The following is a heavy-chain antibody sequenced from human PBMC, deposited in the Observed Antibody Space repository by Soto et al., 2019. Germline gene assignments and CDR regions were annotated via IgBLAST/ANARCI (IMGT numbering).Heavy chain of an antibody. CDR2: TYYRSKWYN. V-gene: IGHV6-1*01. D-gene: IGHD6-6*01. Sequence: SQTLSLTCVISGDSVSSNSAAWNWIRQSPSRGLEWLGRTYYRSKWYNDYAVSVKSRITINPDTSKNQFSLQLNSVTPEDTAVYYCARDQDSSSSGYYYGMDVWGQGTTVTVSS. J-gene: IGHJ6*02. CDR3: ARDQDSSSSGYYYGMDV. CDR1: GDSVSSNSAA.